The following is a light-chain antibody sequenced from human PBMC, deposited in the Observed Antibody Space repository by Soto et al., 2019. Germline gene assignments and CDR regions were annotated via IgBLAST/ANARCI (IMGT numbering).Light chain of an antibody. CDR3: QHYNTDSKT. Sequence: DIQMTQSPSTLSASVGDRVTITCRASQSISSWLAWYQQKPGKVPKLLIYKASSLQSGVRSRFSGSGSGTEFTLTISSLQPDDFETDHCQHYNTDSKTFGQGTNVESK. J-gene: IGKJ1*01. CDR1: QSISSW. V-gene: IGKV1-5*03. CDR2: KAS.